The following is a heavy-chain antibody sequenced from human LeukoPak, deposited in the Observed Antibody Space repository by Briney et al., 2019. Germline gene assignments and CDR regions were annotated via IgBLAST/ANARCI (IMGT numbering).Heavy chain of an antibody. Sequence: SETLSLTCTVSGGSISSSSYYWSWIRQPPGKGLEWIGYIYYSGSTNYNPSLKSRVTISVDTSKNQFSLKLSSVTAADTAVYYCARYNYYDSSGYYGFDYWGQGTLVTVSS. CDR1: GGSISSSSYY. CDR2: IYYSGST. V-gene: IGHV4-61*01. J-gene: IGHJ4*02. D-gene: IGHD3-22*01. CDR3: ARYNYYDSSGYYGFDY.